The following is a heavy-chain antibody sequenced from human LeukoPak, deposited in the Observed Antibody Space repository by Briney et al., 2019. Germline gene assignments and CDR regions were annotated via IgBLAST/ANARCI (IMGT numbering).Heavy chain of an antibody. V-gene: IGHV1-2*02. CDR3: ANLGGYCSGGSCYSSIW. CDR2: INPNSGGT. D-gene: IGHD2-15*01. Sequence: ASVKVSCKASGYTFTSYYMHWVRQAPGQGLEWMGWINPNSGGTNYAQKFQGRVTMTRDTSISTAYMELSRLRSDDTAVYYCANLGGYCSGGSCYSSIWWGQGTLVTVSS. J-gene: IGHJ4*02. CDR1: GYTFTSYY.